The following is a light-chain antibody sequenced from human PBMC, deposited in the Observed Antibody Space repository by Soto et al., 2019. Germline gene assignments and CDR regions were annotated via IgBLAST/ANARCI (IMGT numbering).Light chain of an antibody. CDR1: QILLYSSNNKNY. J-gene: IGKJ3*01. Sequence: DIVLTQSPDSLAVSLGERATINCKSSQILLYSSNNKNYLAWYQQKPGQPPKLLIYWASTRQSGVPDRFSGSGSGADFTLTISSLQAEDVAVYYCQQYYTTPFTFGPGTKVEIK. CDR2: WAS. V-gene: IGKV4-1*01. CDR3: QQYYTTPFT.